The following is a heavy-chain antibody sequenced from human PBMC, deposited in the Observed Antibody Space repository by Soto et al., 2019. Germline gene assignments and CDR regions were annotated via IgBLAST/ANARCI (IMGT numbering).Heavy chain of an antibody. D-gene: IGHD3-22*01. CDR1: GFTFSSYG. V-gene: IGHV3-33*01. Sequence: GSLRLSCAASGFTFSSYGMHWVRQAPGKGLEWVAVIWYDGSNKYYADSVKGRFTISRDNSKNTLYLQMNSLRAEGTAVYYCARADSYYYDSSGYSGSNFDYWGQGTLVTVSS. CDR2: IWYDGSNK. CDR3: ARADSYYYDSSGYSGSNFDY. J-gene: IGHJ4*02.